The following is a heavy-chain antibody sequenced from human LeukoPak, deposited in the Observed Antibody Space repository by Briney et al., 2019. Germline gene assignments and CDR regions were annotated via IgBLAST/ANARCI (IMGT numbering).Heavy chain of an antibody. CDR1: GDSVSSNSAA. CDR2: TYYRSKWYN. D-gene: IGHD5-12*01. V-gene: IGHV6-1*01. J-gene: IGHJ3*02. Sequence: SQTLSLTCAISGDSVSSNSAAWNWIRQSPSRGLEWLGRTYYRSKWYNDYAVSVKSRITINPDTSKNQFSLKLSSVTAADTAVYYCARLVAKEKRGRTGYDAFDIWGQGTMVTVSS. CDR3: ARLVAKEKRGRTGYDAFDI.